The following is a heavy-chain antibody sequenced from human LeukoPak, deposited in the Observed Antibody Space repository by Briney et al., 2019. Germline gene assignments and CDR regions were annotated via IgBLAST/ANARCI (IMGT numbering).Heavy chain of an antibody. CDR1: GFSFSSYE. CDR3: ARMVYRRYYYYMDV. CDR2: INTNTGNP. J-gene: IGHJ6*03. Sequence: GGSLRLSCAASGFSFSSYEMNWVRQAPGQGLEWMGWINTNTGNPTYAQGFTGRFVFSLDTSVSTAYLQISSLKAEDTAVYYCARMVYRRYYYYMDVWGKGTTVTVSS. V-gene: IGHV7-4-1*02. D-gene: IGHD2-8*01.